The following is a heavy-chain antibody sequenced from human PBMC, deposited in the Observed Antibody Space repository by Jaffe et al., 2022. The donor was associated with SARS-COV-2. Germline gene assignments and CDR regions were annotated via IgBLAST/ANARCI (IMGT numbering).Heavy chain of an antibody. D-gene: IGHD1-1*01. V-gene: IGHV3-53*01. CDR2: IYSGGST. CDR1: GFTVSSNY. CDR3: ARGVGTREGYFDL. Sequence: EVQLVESGGGLIQPGGSLRLSCAASGFTVSSNYMSWVRQAPGKGLEWVSVIYSGGSTYYADSVKGRFTISRDNSKNTLYLQMNSLRAEDTAVYYCARGVGTREGYFDLWGRGTLVTVSS. J-gene: IGHJ2*01.